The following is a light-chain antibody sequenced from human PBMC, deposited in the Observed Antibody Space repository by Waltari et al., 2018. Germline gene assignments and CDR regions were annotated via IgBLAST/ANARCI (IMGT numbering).Light chain of an antibody. V-gene: IGKV3-15*01. CDR1: QGVGNN. CDR3: HQYNHWPTFA. Sequence: IEMTHSPATLAVPPGERVPLSCRASQGVGNNLAWYQQRPGQAPRLLIYGASTRATDISDRFSGSGSGTDFTLTISALQSEDLAVYYCHQYNHWPTFAFGQGTKLQIE. CDR2: GAS. J-gene: IGKJ2*01.